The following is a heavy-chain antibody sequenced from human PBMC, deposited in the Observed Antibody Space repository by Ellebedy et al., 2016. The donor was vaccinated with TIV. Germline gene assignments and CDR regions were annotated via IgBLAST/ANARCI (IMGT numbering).Heavy chain of an antibody. D-gene: IGHD6-25*01. Sequence: PGGSLRLSCAASGFTLSSYWMSRVRQAPGKGLEWVAKIRQDGGEKHFVDSVKGRFAISRDNANKLLYLQLSGLRAEDTAVYYCARRGRHYFDYWGQGTLVTVSS. CDR1: GFTLSSYW. CDR3: ARRGRHYFDY. CDR2: IRQDGGEK. J-gene: IGHJ4*02. V-gene: IGHV3-7*03.